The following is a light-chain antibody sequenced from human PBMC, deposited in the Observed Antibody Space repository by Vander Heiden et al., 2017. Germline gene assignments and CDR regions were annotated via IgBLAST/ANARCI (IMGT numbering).Light chain of an antibody. Sequence: QSVLTQPPSASGTPGQRVTISCSGSRSNIGRNTVTWYPQPPGTAPHLLFSNNDQRPSGVPERFSASNSGTSASLAIIGLQSEDEADYYFAAWDDSLNGVVFGGGTKLTVL. V-gene: IGLV1-44*01. CDR3: AAWDDSLNGVV. CDR2: NND. J-gene: IGLJ3*02. CDR1: RSNIGRNT.